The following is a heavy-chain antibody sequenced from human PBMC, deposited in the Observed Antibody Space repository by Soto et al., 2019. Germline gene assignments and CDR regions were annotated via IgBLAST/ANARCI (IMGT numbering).Heavy chain of an antibody. CDR3: ARQGNYYGSGSYSYNWFDP. D-gene: IGHD3-10*01. CDR1: GGSISSSSYY. V-gene: IGHV4-39*01. CDR2: IYYSGST. Sequence: SETLSLTCTVSGGSISSSSYYWGWIRQPPGKGLEWIGSIYYSGSTYYNPSLKSRVTISGDTSKNQFSLKLSSVTAADTAVYYCARQGNYYGSGSYSYNWFDPWGQGTLVTVSS. J-gene: IGHJ5*02.